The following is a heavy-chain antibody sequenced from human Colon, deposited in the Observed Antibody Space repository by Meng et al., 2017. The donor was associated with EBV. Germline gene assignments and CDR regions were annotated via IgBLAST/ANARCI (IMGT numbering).Heavy chain of an antibody. Sequence: VESQESGPGLVKPSGTLSLTCGVSGGSISSNIRWTWVRQPPGKGLEWIGDIDDSGSTNYNPSLNSRISISLDKSKNHFSLKVNSVTAADTAVYYCARGKQDAWELLAYWGQGALVTVSS. V-gene: IGHV4-4*02. CDR2: IDDSGST. CDR3: ARGKQDAWELLAY. CDR1: GGSISSNIR. D-gene: IGHD1-26*01. J-gene: IGHJ4*02.